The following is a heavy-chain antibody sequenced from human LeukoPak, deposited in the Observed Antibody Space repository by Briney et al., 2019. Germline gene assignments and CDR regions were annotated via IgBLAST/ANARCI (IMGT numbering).Heavy chain of an antibody. CDR1: GFTFSSYA. CDR3: AREWVIVGASYFDY. J-gene: IGHJ4*02. Sequence: PGGSLRLSCAASGFTFSSYAMHWVRQAPGKGLEYVSAISSNGGSTYYANSVKGRFTISRDNSKNTLYLQMGSLRAEDMAVYYCAREWVIVGASYFDYWGQGTLVTVSS. CDR2: ISSNGGST. D-gene: IGHD1-26*01. V-gene: IGHV3-64*01.